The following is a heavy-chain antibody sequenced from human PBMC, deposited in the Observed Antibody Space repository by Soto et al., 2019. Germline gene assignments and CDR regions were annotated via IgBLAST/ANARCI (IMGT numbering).Heavy chain of an antibody. J-gene: IGHJ5*02. CDR2: IYYSGTT. D-gene: IGHD3-22*01. CDR1: GGSISSGGYY. V-gene: IGHV4-31*03. Sequence: PSETLSLTCTVSGGSISSGGYYWSWIRQHPGKGLERVGYIYYSGTTSYNPSLQSRVTILVETSKNQFSLRLTSVTAADTAVYYCARLGAYYQSLDPWGPGTLVTVSS. CDR3: ARLGAYYQSLDP.